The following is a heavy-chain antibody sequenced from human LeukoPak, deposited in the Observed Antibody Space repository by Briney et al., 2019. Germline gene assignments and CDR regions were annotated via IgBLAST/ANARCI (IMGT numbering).Heavy chain of an antibody. CDR2: ISSSGSII. J-gene: IGHJ4*02. D-gene: IGHD3-22*01. CDR3: ARVGYDSSGRFDY. V-gene: IGHV3-11*04. Sequence: GGSLRLSCAASGFTFSDYYMTWLHQAPGKGLEWVSYISSSGSIIYYADSVKGRFIISRDNAKNSLYLQMNSLRAEDTAVYFCARVGYDSSGRFDYWGQGTLVTVSS. CDR1: GFTFSDYY.